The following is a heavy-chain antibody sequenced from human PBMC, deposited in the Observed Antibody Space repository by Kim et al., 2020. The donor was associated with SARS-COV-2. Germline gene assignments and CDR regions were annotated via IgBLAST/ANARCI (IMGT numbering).Heavy chain of an antibody. D-gene: IGHD6-19*01. J-gene: IGHJ4*02. CDR3: ARRAYSSGWRVDY. Sequence: SPSFQGHVTISADKSISTAYLQWSSLKASDTAMYYCARRAYSSGWRVDYWGQGTLVTVSS. V-gene: IGHV5-10-1*01.